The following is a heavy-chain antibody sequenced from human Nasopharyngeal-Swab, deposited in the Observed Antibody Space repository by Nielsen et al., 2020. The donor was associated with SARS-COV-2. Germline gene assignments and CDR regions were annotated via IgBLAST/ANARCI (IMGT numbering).Heavy chain of an antibody. J-gene: IGHJ5*02. CDR2: IDTNTGNP. D-gene: IGHD2-2*01. Sequence: ASVKVSCKASGYTFSNYEMNWVRQTPGQGLEWMGWIDTNTGNPTYAPGFTGRFVFSWDTSVRTAYLQISSLKAEDTAVYYCARGIPAAENWFDPWGQGTLVTASS. CDR3: ARGIPAAENWFDP. V-gene: IGHV7-4-1*02. CDR1: GYTFSNYE.